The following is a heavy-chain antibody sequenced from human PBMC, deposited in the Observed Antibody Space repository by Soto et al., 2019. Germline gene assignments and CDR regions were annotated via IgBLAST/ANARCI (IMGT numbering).Heavy chain of an antibody. D-gene: IGHD2-2*01. Sequence: ASVKVSCKASGYTFTSYYMHCVRQAPGQGLEWMGIINPSGGSTSYAQKFQGRVTMTRDTSTSTVYMELSSLRSEDTAVYYCARDPIVVVPAAKGLYGMDVWGQGTTVTVSS. CDR1: GYTFTSYY. CDR3: ARDPIVVVPAAKGLYGMDV. V-gene: IGHV1-46*01. CDR2: INPSGGST. J-gene: IGHJ6*02.